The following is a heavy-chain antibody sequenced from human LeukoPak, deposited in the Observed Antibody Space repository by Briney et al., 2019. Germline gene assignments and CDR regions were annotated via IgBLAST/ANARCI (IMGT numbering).Heavy chain of an antibody. V-gene: IGHV1-2*02. CDR1: GYTFTGYY. J-gene: IGHJ6*03. CDR3: ATQIGGSYVYYYYMDV. D-gene: IGHD1-26*01. CDR2: INPNSGGT. Sequence: ASVKVSCKASGYTFTGYYMHWVRQAPGQGLEWMGWINPNSGGTNYAQKFQGRVTMTRDTSTSTVYMELSSLRSEDTAVYYCATQIGGSYVYYYYMDVWGKGTTVTISS.